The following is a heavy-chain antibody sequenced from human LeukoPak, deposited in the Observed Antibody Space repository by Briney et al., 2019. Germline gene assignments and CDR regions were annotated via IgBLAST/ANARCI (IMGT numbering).Heavy chain of an antibody. CDR2: ISYDGSNK. CDR1: GFTFSSFA. Sequence: PGSSLRLSCAASGFTFSSFAMHWVRQAPGKGLEWVAVISYDGSNKYYADSLKGRFTISRDNSKNTLCLQMNSLRAEDTAVYYCARDSSGNYFDNWGQGTLVTVSS. D-gene: IGHD6-19*01. V-gene: IGHV3-33*01. J-gene: IGHJ4*02. CDR3: ARDSSGNYFDN.